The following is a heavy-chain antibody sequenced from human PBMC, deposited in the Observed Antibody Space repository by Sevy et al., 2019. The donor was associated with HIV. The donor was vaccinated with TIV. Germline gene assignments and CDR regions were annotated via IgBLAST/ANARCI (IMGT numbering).Heavy chain of an antibody. CDR3: ARAIVVVTAIPVRYFDY. J-gene: IGHJ4*02. Sequence: SETLSLTCTVSGGSVSSGSYYWSWIRQPPGKGLEWIGYIYYSGSTNYNPSLKSRVTISVDTSKNRFSLKLSSVTAADTAVYYCARAIVVVTAIPVRYFDYWGQGTLVTVSS. V-gene: IGHV4-61*01. CDR2: IYYSGST. CDR1: GGSVSSGSYY. D-gene: IGHD2-21*02.